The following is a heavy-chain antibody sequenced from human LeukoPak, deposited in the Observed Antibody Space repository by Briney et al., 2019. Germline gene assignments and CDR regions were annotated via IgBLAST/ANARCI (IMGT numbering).Heavy chain of an antibody. D-gene: IGHD6-19*01. CDR1: GGSFSGYY. V-gene: IGHV4-34*01. CDR3: ARGTYSSGWYSPSAFDI. J-gene: IGHJ3*02. CDR2: INHSGCT. Sequence: SETLSLTCAVYGGSFSGYYWSWIRQPPGKGLEWIGEINHSGCTNYNPSLKSRVTISVDTSKNQFSLKLSSVTAADTAVYYCARGTYSSGWYSPSAFDIWGQGTMVTVSS.